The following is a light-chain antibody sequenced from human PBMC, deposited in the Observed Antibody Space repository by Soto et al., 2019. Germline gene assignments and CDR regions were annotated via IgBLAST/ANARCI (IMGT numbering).Light chain of an antibody. CDR1: QRISSW. CDR3: QQYNSLWT. J-gene: IGKJ1*01. Sequence: DIQMTQSPSTLSASVGDRVTITCRASQRISSWLAWYQQKPGKAPKLLIFDASFLESGVPSRFSGSGSGTEFTLTISSLQPDDFATYYCQQYNSLWTFGQGTKVDIK. V-gene: IGKV1-5*01. CDR2: DAS.